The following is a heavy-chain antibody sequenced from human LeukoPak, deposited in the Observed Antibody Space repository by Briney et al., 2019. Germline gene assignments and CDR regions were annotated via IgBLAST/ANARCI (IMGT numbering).Heavy chain of an antibody. Sequence: SETLSLTCTVSGGSISSGDYYWSWIRQPPGKGLEWIGYIYYSGSTYYNPSLKSRVTISVDTSKNQFSLRLSSVTAADTAVYYCARDLRGIGRIDYWGQGTLVTVSS. J-gene: IGHJ4*02. CDR3: ARDLRGIGRIDY. CDR1: GGSISSGDYY. CDR2: IYYSGST. V-gene: IGHV4-30-4*01. D-gene: IGHD3-10*01.